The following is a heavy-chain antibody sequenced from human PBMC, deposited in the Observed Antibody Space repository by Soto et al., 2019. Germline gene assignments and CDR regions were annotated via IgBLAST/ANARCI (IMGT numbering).Heavy chain of an antibody. V-gene: IGHV4-34*01. CDR2: INHSGST. Sequence: QVQLQQWGAGLLKPSETLSLTCAVYGGSFSGYYWSWIRQPPGKGLEWIGEINHSGSTNYNPSLKSVVTISVDTSKNQFSLKLSSVTAADTAVYYCARVRTVGAGHFDYWGQGTLVTVSS. CDR1: GGSFSGYY. CDR3: ARVRTVGAGHFDY. D-gene: IGHD1-26*01. J-gene: IGHJ4*02.